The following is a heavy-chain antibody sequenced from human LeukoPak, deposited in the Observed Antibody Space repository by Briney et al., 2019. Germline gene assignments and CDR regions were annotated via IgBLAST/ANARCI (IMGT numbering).Heavy chain of an antibody. CDR1: GGSFSGYY. V-gene: IGHV4-34*01. CDR2: INHSGST. CDR3: ARLGRVTMVRGVIFVQYYYYCYMDV. D-gene: IGHD3-10*01. Sequence: SETLSLTCAVYGGSFSGYYWSWIRQPPGKGLEWIGEINHSGSTNYNPSLKSRVTISVDTSKNQFSLKLSSVTAADTAVYYCARLGRVTMVRGVIFVQYYYYCYMDVWGKGTTVTISS. J-gene: IGHJ6*03.